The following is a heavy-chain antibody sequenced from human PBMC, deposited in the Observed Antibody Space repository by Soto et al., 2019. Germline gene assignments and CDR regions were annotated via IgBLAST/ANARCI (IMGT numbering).Heavy chain of an antibody. CDR3: ARNSDSRMAAANV. D-gene: IGHD6-13*01. V-gene: IGHV5-10-1*01. CDR2: TDPSDSYT. Sequence: VQSLKISCQGSGYSFTSYWISWERQMPGKGLEWMGRTDPSDSYTNYSPSFQGHVTISADKSISTAYLQWSSLKASDTAMYYCARNSDSRMAAANVWGQGTTVTVS. CDR1: GYSFTSYW. J-gene: IGHJ6*02.